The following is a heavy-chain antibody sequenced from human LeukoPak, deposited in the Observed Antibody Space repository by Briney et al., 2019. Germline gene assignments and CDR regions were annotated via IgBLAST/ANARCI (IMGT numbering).Heavy chain of an antibody. Sequence: GGSLRLSCTVSGFTVSSNSMSWVRQAPGKGLEWVSFIYSDNTHYSDSVKGRFTISRDNAKNSLYLQMNSLRAEDTAVYYCARDRVSGTGPLYYLDYWGQGTLVTVSS. CDR2: IYSDNT. D-gene: IGHD2-8*02. J-gene: IGHJ4*02. V-gene: IGHV3-53*01. CDR1: GFTVSSNS. CDR3: ARDRVSGTGPLYYLDY.